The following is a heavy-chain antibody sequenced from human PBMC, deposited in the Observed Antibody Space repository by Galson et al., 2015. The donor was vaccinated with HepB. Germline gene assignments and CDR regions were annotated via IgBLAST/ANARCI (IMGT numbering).Heavy chain of an antibody. V-gene: IGHV1-46*01. CDR1: GYTFTSYN. CDR2: INPSGGST. CDR3: ARDPNDSSGYYYGHFDY. J-gene: IGHJ4*02. Sequence: SVKVSCKASGYTFTSYNMYWVRQAPGQGLEWMGIINPSGGSTSYAQKFQGRVTMTRDTSTSTVYMELSSLRSEDTAVYYCARDPNDSSGYYYGHFDYWGQGTLVTVSS. D-gene: IGHD3-22*01.